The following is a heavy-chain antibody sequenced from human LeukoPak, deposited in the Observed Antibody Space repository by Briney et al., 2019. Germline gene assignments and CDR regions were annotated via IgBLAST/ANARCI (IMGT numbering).Heavy chain of an antibody. Sequence: SETLSLICTVSGGSISSSSYYWGWIRQPPGKGLEWIGSIYYSGSTYYNPSLKSRVTISVDTSKNQFSLKLSSVTAADTAVYYCQTMIWFGELLFDYWGQGTLVTVSS. CDR3: QTMIWFGELLFDY. CDR2: IYYSGST. D-gene: IGHD3-10*01. J-gene: IGHJ4*02. V-gene: IGHV4-39*07. CDR1: GGSISSSSYY.